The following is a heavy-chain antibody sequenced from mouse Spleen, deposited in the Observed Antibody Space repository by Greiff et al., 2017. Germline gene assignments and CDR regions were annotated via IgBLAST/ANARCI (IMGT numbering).Heavy chain of an antibody. CDR1: GYSITSGYY. CDR2: ISYDGSN. Sequence: EVQLVESGPGLVKPSQSLSLTCSVTGYSITSGYYWNWIRQFPGNKLEWMGYISYDGSNNYNPSLKNRISITRDTSKNQFFLKLNSVTTEDTATYYCARRDDYEKFFAYWGQGTLVTVSA. J-gene: IGHJ3*01. D-gene: IGHD2-4*01. V-gene: IGHV3-6*01. CDR3: ARRDDYEKFFAY.